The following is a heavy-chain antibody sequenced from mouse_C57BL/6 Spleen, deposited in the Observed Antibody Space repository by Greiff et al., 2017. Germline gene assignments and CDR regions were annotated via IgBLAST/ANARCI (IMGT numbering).Heavy chain of an antibody. CDR3: ARLTTIVTFDY. J-gene: IGHJ2*01. Sequence: QVQLKESGAELVKPGASVKMSCKASGYTFTSYWITWVKQRPGQGLEWIGDIYPGSGSTNYNEKFKSKATLTVDTSSSTAYMQLSSLTSEDSAVYYCARLTTIVTFDYWGQGTTLTVSS. CDR1: GYTFTSYW. CDR2: IYPGSGST. V-gene: IGHV1-55*01. D-gene: IGHD2-5*01.